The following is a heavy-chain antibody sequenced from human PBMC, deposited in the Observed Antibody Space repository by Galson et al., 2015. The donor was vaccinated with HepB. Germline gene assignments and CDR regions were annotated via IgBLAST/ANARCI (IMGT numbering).Heavy chain of an antibody. J-gene: IGHJ6*02. D-gene: IGHD5-12*01. V-gene: IGHV3-23*01. CDR3: AKDRRSGHDYYYYGMDV. CDR1: GFTFSSYA. CDR2: VTASGGNP. Sequence: SLRLSCAASGFTFSSYAMSWVRQAPGKGLEWVSVVTASGGNPYFADSVKGRFTISRDNSKNTLYLQMHSLRVEDTAVYYCAKDRRSGHDYYYYGMDVWGQGTTVTVFS.